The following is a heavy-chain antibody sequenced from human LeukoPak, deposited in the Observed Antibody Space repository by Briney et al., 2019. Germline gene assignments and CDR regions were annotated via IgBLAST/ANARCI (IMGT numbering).Heavy chain of an antibody. V-gene: IGHV3-30*04. J-gene: IGHJ4*02. Sequence: GGSLRLSCAASGFTFSSYAMSWVRQAPGKGLEWVALISFDGGERYYADSVKGRFTISRDNSKDTLYLLMNSVRADDTGVYYCVRGQTDMVSRRLDYWGQGTLVTVSS. CDR3: VRGQTDMVSRRLDY. CDR1: GFTFSSYA. D-gene: IGHD5/OR15-5a*01. CDR2: ISFDGGER.